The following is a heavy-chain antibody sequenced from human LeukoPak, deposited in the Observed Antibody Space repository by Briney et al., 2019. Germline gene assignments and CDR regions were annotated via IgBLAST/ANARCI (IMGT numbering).Heavy chain of an antibody. CDR3: ARSDSSGWKKNPGFDH. D-gene: IGHD6-19*01. V-gene: IGHV5-51*01. CDR2: IYPGDSDT. J-gene: IGHJ4*02. Sequence: GESLRISCKGSGYSFTSYWIGWVRQMPGKGLEWMGIIYPGDSDTRYSPSFQGQVTISADKSISTAYLQWSSLKASDTAMYYCARSDSSGWKKNPGFDHWGQGTLVTVSS. CDR1: GYSFTSYW.